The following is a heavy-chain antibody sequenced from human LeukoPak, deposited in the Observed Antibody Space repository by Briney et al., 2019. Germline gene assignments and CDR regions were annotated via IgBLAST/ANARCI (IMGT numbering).Heavy chain of an antibody. CDR1: GFTFSSYG. D-gene: IGHD1-26*01. J-gene: IGHJ4*02. CDR3: ATEWELPNPFDY. CDR2: ISSSSSYI. V-gene: IGHV3-21*01. Sequence: GGSLRLSCAASGFTFSSYGMHWVRQAPGKGLEWVSSISSSSSYIYYADSVKGRFTISRDNAKNSLYLQMNSLRAEDTAVYYCATEWELPNPFDYWGQGTLVTVSS.